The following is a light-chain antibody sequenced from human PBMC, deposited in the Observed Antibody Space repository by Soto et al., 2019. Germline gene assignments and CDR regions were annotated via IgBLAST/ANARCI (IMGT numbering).Light chain of an antibody. J-gene: IGLJ3*02. V-gene: IGLV2-14*01. CDR2: EVS. CDR3: SSYTLRNTLVL. CDR1: SSDVGGYNF. Sequence: QSALTQPASVSGSPGQPITISCTGTSSDVGGYNFVSWYQQHPGKAPRLIIYEVSSRPSGVSYRFSGSKSGNTASLTISGLQAEDEADYYCSSYTLRNTLVLFGGGTKLTVL.